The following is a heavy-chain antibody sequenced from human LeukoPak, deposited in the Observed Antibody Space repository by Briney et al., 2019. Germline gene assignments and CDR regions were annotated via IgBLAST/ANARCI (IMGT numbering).Heavy chain of an antibody. CDR3: ARALIVGATTAGLFDY. V-gene: IGHV3-48*01. Sequence: GGSLGLSCAASGFTFSSYSMNWVRQAPGKGLEWVSYISSRSDTTTYYADSVKGRFTISRDNAKNSLYLQMNSLRADDTAVYYCARALIVGATTAGLFDYWGQGTLVTVSS. CDR2: ISSRSDTTT. CDR1: GFTFSSYS. J-gene: IGHJ4*02. D-gene: IGHD1-26*01.